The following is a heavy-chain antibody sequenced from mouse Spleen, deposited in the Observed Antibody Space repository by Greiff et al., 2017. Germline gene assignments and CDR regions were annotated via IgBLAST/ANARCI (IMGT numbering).Heavy chain of an antibody. CDR2: INPNNGGT. CDR3: ARNSYYYDGSLYAMDY. Sequence: EVQLQQSGPELVKPGASVKISCKASGYTFTDYYMNWVKQSHGKSLEWIGDINPNNGGTSYNQKFKGKATLTVDKSSSTAYMELRSLTSEDSAVYYCARNSYYYDGSLYAMDYWGQGTSVTVSS. D-gene: IGHD1-1*01. J-gene: IGHJ4*01. V-gene: IGHV1-26*01. CDR1: GYTFTDYY.